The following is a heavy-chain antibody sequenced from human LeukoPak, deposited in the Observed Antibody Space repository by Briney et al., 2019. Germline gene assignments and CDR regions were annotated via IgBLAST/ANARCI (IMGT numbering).Heavy chain of an antibody. CDR3: ARGENSKTYPVSGY. D-gene: IGHD2/OR15-2a*01. J-gene: IGHJ4*02. Sequence: PGKSLRLSCAASGFTFSSYGMHWVRQAPGKGLEWVAVMSYDGSSKYYIDSVKGRFTISRDNSKNTLYLQMNSLRAEDTAVYYCARGENSKTYPVSGYWGQGTLVTVSS. CDR1: GFTFSSYG. CDR2: MSYDGSSK. V-gene: IGHV3-30*03.